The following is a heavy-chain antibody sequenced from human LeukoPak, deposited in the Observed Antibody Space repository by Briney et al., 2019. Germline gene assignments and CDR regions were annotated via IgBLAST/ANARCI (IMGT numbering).Heavy chain of an antibody. CDR1: GFTFSSYG. J-gene: IGHJ6*02. V-gene: IGHV3-30*18. CDR3: AKDRVPHYYYYGMDV. Sequence: GGSLRLSCAASGFTFSSYGMHWDRQAPGKGLEWVAVISYDGSNKYYADSVKGRFTISRDNSKNTLYLQMNSLRAEDTAVYYCAKDRVPHYYYYGMDVWGQGTTVTVSS. CDR2: ISYDGSNK. D-gene: IGHD3-10*01.